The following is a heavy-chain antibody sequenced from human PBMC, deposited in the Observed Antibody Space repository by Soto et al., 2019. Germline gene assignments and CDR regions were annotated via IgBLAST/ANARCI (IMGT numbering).Heavy chain of an antibody. Sequence: GALRLSCAASGFTFSSYSMNWVHQAPGKGLEWVSYISSSSSTIYYADSVKGRFTISRDNAKNSLYLQMNSLRAEDTAVYYCARDYRPMVRGCGMDVCGQGTTVTVS. CDR2: ISSSSSTI. CDR3: ARDYRPMVRGCGMDV. CDR1: GFTFSSYS. D-gene: IGHD3-10*01. V-gene: IGHV3-48*01. J-gene: IGHJ6*02.